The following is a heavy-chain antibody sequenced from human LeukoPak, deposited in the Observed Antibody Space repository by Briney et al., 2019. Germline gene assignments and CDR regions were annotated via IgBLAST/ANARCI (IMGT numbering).Heavy chain of an antibody. CDR2: IVVGSGNT. D-gene: IGHD3-10*01. CDR3: AARLWFGELSLIDY. J-gene: IGHJ4*02. Sequence: SVKVSCKASGFTFTSSAVQWVRQARGQRLEWIGRIVVGSGNTNYAQKFQERVTITRDMSTSTAYMELSSLRSEDTAVYYCAARLWFGELSLIDYWGQGTLVTVSS. CDR1: GFTFTSSA. V-gene: IGHV1-58*01.